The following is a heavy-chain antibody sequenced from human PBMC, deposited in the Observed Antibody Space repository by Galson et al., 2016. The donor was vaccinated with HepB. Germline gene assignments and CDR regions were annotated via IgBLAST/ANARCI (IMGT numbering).Heavy chain of an antibody. CDR3: ATHRTGPTGFPFDN. Sequence: SETLSLTCTVSGGSISSGAYHWGWIRQPPGKGLEWIGSISNRGSTPYNPSLKSRITTSIDTSKNQFSLNLRSVTAADTAVYYCATHRTGPTGFPFDNWGQGTLVTVSS. V-gene: IGHV4-39*01. J-gene: IGHJ4*02. D-gene: IGHD2-8*02. CDR2: ISNRGST. CDR1: GGSISSGAYH.